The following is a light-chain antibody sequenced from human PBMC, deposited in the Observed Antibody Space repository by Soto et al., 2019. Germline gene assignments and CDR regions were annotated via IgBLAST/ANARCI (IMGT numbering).Light chain of an antibody. J-gene: IGKJ1*01. CDR3: QQYDDWA. V-gene: IGKV3-15*01. CDR1: QNVTSN. Sequence: MVMTQSPATLSVSPGERVTLSCRTSQNVTSNLAWYQLKPGQTPSLLIYGTSTRAPDIPVRFSGSGSGTEFTLTITPVQSGDSAVYYCQQYDDWAFGPGTKVEIK. CDR2: GTS.